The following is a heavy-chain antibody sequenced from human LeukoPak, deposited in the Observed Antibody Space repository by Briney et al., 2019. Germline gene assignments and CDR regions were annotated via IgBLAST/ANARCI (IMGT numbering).Heavy chain of an antibody. Sequence: GASVKVSCKASGYTFTSYAMNWVRQAPGQGLEWMGWINTNTGNPTYAQGFTGRFVFSLDTSVSTAYLQISSLKAEDTAVYYCARDSLRVRSGRFDPWGQGTLVTVSS. V-gene: IGHV7-4-1*02. CDR1: GYTFTSYA. J-gene: IGHJ5*02. CDR3: ARDSLRVRSGRFDP. D-gene: IGHD3-22*01. CDR2: INTNTGNP.